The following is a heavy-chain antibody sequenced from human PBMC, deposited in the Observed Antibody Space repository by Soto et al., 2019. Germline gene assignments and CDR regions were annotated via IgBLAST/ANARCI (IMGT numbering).Heavy chain of an antibody. D-gene: IGHD6-13*01. Sequence: PSETLSLTCTVSGGSISSGGYYWSWIRQHPGKGLEWIGYIYYSGSTYYNPSLKSRVTISVDTSKNQFSLKLSSVTAADTAVYYCAREPQLVHWFDTWGQGTLVTVSS. CDR3: AREPQLVHWFDT. CDR2: IYYSGST. J-gene: IGHJ5*02. V-gene: IGHV4-31*03. CDR1: GGSISSGGYY.